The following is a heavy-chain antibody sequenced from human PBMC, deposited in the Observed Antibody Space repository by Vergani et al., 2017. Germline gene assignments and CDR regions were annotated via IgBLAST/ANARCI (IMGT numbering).Heavy chain of an antibody. CDR1: GGTFSSYA. CDR3: AKAGYCSSTSCASAEYFQH. Sequence: QVQLVQSGAEVKKPGSSVKVSCKASGGTFSSYAISWVRQAPGQGLEWMGGIIPIFGTANYAQKFQGRVTITADESTITAYMELSSLRAEDTAVYYCAKAGYCSSTSCASAEYFQHWGQGTLVTVSS. CDR2: IIPIFGTA. J-gene: IGHJ1*01. D-gene: IGHD2-2*01. V-gene: IGHV1-69*01.